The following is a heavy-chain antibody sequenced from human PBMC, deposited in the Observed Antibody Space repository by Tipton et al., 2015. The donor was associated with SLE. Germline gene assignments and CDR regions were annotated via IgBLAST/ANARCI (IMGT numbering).Heavy chain of an antibody. CDR2: ISYTGST. V-gene: IGHV4-59*08. CDR3: ARHPGSSWYRGRYFDY. Sequence: TLSLTCTVSGISFTSYHWSWIRQPPGKGLEWVGYISYTGSTIYNPSLKSRVTVSMDTSKSQFSLKLSSVTAADTAVYYCARHPGSSWYRGRYFDYWGQGTLVTVSS. D-gene: IGHD6-13*01. CDR1: GISFTSYH. J-gene: IGHJ4*02.